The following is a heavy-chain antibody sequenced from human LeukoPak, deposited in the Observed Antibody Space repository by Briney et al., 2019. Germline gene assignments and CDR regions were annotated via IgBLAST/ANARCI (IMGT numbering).Heavy chain of an antibody. CDR3: ARILLRYFDWLLYPIGWFDP. V-gene: IGHV1-18*01. J-gene: IGHJ5*02. CDR2: ISAYNGNT. CDR1: GYTFTSYG. Sequence: SVKVSCKASGYTFTSYGISWVRQAPGQGLEWMGWISAYNGNTNYEQKLQGRVTMTTDTSTSTAYMELRSLRSDDTAVYYCARILLRYFDWLLYPIGWFDPWGQGTLVTVSS. D-gene: IGHD3-9*01.